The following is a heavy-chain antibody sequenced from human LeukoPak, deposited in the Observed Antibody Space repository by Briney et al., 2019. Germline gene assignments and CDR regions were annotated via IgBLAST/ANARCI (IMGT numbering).Heavy chain of an antibody. J-gene: IGHJ1*01. Sequence: GGSLRLSCAASGFTFSSYRKNWLRQPPGKGLEWVSSISSSSSYIYYADSVKGRFTISRDNAKNSLYLQMNSLRAEDTAVYYCAGDPDYGGNPGYFRHWGQGTLVTVSS. V-gene: IGHV3-21*01. CDR3: AGDPDYGGNPGYFRH. CDR1: GFTFSSYR. D-gene: IGHD4-23*01. CDR2: ISSSSSYI.